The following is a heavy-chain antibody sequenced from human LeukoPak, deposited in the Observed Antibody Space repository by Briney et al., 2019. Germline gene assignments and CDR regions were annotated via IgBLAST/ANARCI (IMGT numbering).Heavy chain of an antibody. CDR1: GGSISSYY. CDR3: ARVTIGQWLPSNWFDP. J-gene: IGHJ5*02. D-gene: IGHD6-19*01. Sequence: SETLSLTCTVSGGSISSYYWGWIRQPPGKGLEWIGYIYYSGSTNYNPSLKSRVTISVDTSKNQFSLKLSSVTAADTAVYYCARVTIGQWLPSNWFDPWGQGTLVTVSS. CDR2: IYYSGST. V-gene: IGHV4-59*01.